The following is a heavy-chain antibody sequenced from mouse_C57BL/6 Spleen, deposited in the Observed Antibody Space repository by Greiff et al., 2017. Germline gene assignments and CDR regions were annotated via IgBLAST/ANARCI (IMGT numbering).Heavy chain of an antibody. Sequence: QVQLQQSGAELVRPGASVTLSCKASGYTFTDYELHWVKQTPVHGLEWIGAIDPETGGTAYNQKFKGKAILTADKSSSTAYMELRSLTSEDSAVYYCTRRHYYGSSDYFDYWGQGTTLTVSS. D-gene: IGHD1-1*01. J-gene: IGHJ2*01. V-gene: IGHV1-15*01. CDR1: GYTFTDYE. CDR2: IDPETGGT. CDR3: TRRHYYGSSDYFDY.